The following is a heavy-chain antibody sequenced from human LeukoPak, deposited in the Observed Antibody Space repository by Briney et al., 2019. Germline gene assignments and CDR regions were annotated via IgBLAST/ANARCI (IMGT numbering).Heavy chain of an antibody. CDR2: INPKSGGT. V-gene: IGHV1-2*02. Sequence: ASVKASCKASGYPFTGSYMHWVRQAPGQRVGWMGWINPKSGGTNYVKKFQGRVTITRVTSISTAYMELSSLGSEDTAVYYCARDRTLDSSFYYYGMDVWGQGTTVTVSS. CDR3: ARDRTLDSSFYYYGMDV. D-gene: IGHD2-2*03. CDR1: GYPFTGSY. J-gene: IGHJ6*02.